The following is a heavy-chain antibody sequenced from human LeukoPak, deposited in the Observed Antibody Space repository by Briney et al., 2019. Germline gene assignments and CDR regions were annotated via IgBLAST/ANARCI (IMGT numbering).Heavy chain of an antibody. CDR1: GFTFSDYF. J-gene: IGHJ4*02. CDR2: ISSSGGNI. Sequence: TGGSLRLSCSGSGFTFSDYFMNWIRQAPGKGLEWISYISSSGGNIKYADSVQGRFTISRDNAKKSLYLQMNSLRADDTAVYYCARDRAEDDSSGYIHRDFDFWGQGTLVIVSS. V-gene: IGHV3-11*04. CDR3: ARDRAEDDSSGYIHRDFDF. D-gene: IGHD3-22*01.